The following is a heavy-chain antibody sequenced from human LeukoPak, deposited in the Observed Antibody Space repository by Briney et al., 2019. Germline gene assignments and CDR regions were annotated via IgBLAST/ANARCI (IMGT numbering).Heavy chain of an antibody. CDR2: ITSDGRTT. CDR3: ATGVKSAYEY. V-gene: IGHV3-74*01. J-gene: IGHJ4*02. CDR1: GFTFSRLW. Sequence: GGSLRLSCEGSGFTFSRLWMHWVRQAPGKGLSWVSVITSDGRTTTYADSVKGRFTISRGNAKNMLYLQMSSVRAEDTAVYFCATGVKSAYEYWGQGTLVTVSS. D-gene: IGHD3-3*01.